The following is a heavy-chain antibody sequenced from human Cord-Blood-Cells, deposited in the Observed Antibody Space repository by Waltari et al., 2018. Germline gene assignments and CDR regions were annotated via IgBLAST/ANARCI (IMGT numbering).Heavy chain of an antibody. Sequence: QVQLVQSGAEVKKPGASVKVSCKASGYPFTGYFTHWVRQAPGQGLEWMGWINPNSGGTNYAQKFQGWVTMTRDTSISTAYMELSRLRSDDTAVYYCARGGVGIVGATDAFDIWGQGTMVTVSS. CDR1: GYPFTGYF. D-gene: IGHD1-26*01. CDR3: ARGGVGIVGATDAFDI. J-gene: IGHJ3*02. CDR2: INPNSGGT. V-gene: IGHV1-2*04.